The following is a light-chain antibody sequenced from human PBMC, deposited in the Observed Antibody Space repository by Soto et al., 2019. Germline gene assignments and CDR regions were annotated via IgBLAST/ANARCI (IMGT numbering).Light chain of an antibody. CDR1: SSYVGGYNY. CDR3: SSYAGSNNFV. V-gene: IGLV2-8*01. J-gene: IGLJ1*01. Sequence: QTVLTQPPSASGSPGPSVTISCTVTSSYVGGYNYVSWYQQHPGKAPKLMIYEVSKRPSGVPDRFSGSKSGNTASLTVSGLQAEDEADYYCSSYAGSNNFVFGTGTKVTVL. CDR2: EVS.